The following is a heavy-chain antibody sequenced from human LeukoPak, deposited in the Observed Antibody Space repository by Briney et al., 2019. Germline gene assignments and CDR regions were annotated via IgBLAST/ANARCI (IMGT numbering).Heavy chain of an antibody. CDR1: GFTFSSYE. CDR3: ARGSGYSSGWYNWFDP. CDR2: ISSSGSTI. D-gene: IGHD6-19*01. Sequence: GGSLRFSCAASGFTFSSYEMNWVRQAPGKGLEWVSYISSSGSTIYYADSVKGRFTISRDNAKNSLYLQMNSLRAEDTAVYYCARGSGYSSGWYNWFDPWGQGTLVTVSS. V-gene: IGHV3-48*03. J-gene: IGHJ5*02.